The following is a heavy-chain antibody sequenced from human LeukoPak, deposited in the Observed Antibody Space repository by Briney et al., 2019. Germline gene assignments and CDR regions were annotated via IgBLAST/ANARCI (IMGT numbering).Heavy chain of an antibody. D-gene: IGHD3-22*01. CDR2: ISAYNGNT. CDR1: GYTFTTYG. V-gene: IGHV1-18*01. Sequence: ASVKVSCKASGYTFTTYGISWVRQAPGQGLEWMGWISAYNGNTNYAQKLRGRVTMTTDTSTNTAYMELRSLRSDDTAVYYCARKDDSSDAFDIWGQGTMVTVSS. J-gene: IGHJ3*02. CDR3: ARKDDSSDAFDI.